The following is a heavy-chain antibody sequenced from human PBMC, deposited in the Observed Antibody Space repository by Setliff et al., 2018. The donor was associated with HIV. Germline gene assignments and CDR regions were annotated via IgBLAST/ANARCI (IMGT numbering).Heavy chain of an antibody. CDR2: IRTTSTHT. CDR1: GFTFGDYF. D-gene: IGHD3-22*01. V-gene: IGHV3-11*03. J-gene: IGHJ2*01. CDR3: ARYYYDHLGYMSYADWYFDL. Sequence: PGGSLRLSCAASGFTFGDYFMSWVRQAPGKGLEWISYIRTTSTHTNYADSVKGRYTIPRDNAKNSLYLQMSSLRVEDTAVYYCARYYYDHLGYMSYADWYFDLWGPGTLVTVSS.